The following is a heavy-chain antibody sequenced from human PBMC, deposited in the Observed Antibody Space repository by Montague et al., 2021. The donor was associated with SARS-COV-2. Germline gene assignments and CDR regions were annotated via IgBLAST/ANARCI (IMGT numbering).Heavy chain of an antibody. D-gene: IGHD4-11*01. CDR1: GRSISTDHY. J-gene: IGHJ5*02. Sequence: SETLSLTCTVSGRSISTDHYWGWIRQPPGKGLEWIGSIHHRGNTYYNSLLNSRLTISIDTSKNQFSLKLTSLTAADTAVYYCASQVAYLDYFDPWGQGTLVTVSS. CDR2: IHHRGNT. V-gene: IGHV4-38-2*02. CDR3: ASQVAYLDYFDP.